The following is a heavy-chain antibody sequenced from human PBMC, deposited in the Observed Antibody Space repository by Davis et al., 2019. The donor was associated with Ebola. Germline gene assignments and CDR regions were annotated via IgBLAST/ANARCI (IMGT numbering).Heavy chain of an antibody. CDR2: IYYSGST. V-gene: IGHV4-39*01. CDR3: ARWALGNWFDP. Sequence: PGGSLRLSCTVSGGSISSSSYYWSWIRQPPGKGLEWIGYIYYSGSTYYNPSLKSRVTISVDTSKNQFSLKLSSVTAADTAVYYCARWALGNWFDPWGQGTLVTVSS. J-gene: IGHJ5*02. CDR1: GGSISSSSYY.